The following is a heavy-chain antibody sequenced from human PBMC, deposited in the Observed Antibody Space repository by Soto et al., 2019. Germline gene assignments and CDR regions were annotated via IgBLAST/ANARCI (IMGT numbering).Heavy chain of an antibody. V-gene: IGHV3-23*01. CDR1: GFICSSYD. J-gene: IGHJ3*02. CDR3: AKATATGGGAFDI. CDR2: ILVDGGT. D-gene: IGHD2-8*02. Sequence: GGSLRLSCAASGFICSSYDMSWVRQAPGKGLEWVSTILVDGGTFYADSVKGRFTISRDTSQNTVYLQMNSLTAGDTALYYCAKATATGGGAFDICGQGTMVTVSS.